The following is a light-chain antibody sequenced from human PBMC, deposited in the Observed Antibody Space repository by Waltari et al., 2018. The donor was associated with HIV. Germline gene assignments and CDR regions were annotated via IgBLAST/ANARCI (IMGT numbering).Light chain of an antibody. Sequence: QSVLTQPPSASGTPGQRVTISCSGSSSNIGSNYVYWYQPLPGTAPKLLIYRNNQRPSGVPDRFSGSESGTSASLAISGLRSEDEADYYCAAWDDSLLFGGGTKLTVL. CDR2: RNN. CDR3: AAWDDSLL. CDR1: SSNIGSNY. V-gene: IGLV1-47*01. J-gene: IGLJ3*02.